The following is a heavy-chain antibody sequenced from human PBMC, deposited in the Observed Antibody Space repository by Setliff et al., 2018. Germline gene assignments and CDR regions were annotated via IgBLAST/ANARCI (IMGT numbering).Heavy chain of an antibody. CDR3: ARVARVVLSRNAFDI. J-gene: IGHJ3*02. Sequence: NPSETLSLTCTVSGGSISSGGYCWSWIRQHPGKGLEWIGYIYYSGSTYYNPSLKSRVTISVDTSKNQFSLKLSSVTAADTAVYYCARVARVVLSRNAFDIWGQGTMVTVSS. CDR1: GGSISSGGYC. CDR2: IYYSGST. D-gene: IGHD2-2*01. V-gene: IGHV4-31*03.